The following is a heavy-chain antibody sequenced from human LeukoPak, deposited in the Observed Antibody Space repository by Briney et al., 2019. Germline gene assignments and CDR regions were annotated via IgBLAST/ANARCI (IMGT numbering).Heavy chain of an antibody. J-gene: IGHJ3*02. Sequence: SETLALTCTLSGASIIGGSYYWAWIRQPAGKGLEWIGRIYTSGSTKYSPSLQSRVTISVDTSKNQISLKLDSVTAADTAIYYCVRVNYDLTYAYDMWGQGTMVTVSS. D-gene: IGHD3-3*01. CDR1: GASIIGGSYY. CDR3: VRVNYDLTYAYDM. V-gene: IGHV4-61*02. CDR2: IYTSGST.